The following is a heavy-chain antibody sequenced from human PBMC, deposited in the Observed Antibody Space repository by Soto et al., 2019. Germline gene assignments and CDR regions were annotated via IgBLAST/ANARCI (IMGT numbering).Heavy chain of an antibody. CDR3: TTEDIVLMVYNYFDY. Sequence: GGSLRLSCAASGFTFSNAWMSWVRQAPGKGLEWVGRIKSKTDGGTTDYAAPVKGRFTISRDDSKNTLYLQMNSLKTEDTAVYYCTTEDIVLMVYNYFDYGGQGTLVTVSS. D-gene: IGHD2-8*01. V-gene: IGHV3-15*01. CDR1: GFTFSNAW. J-gene: IGHJ4*02. CDR2: IKSKTDGGTT.